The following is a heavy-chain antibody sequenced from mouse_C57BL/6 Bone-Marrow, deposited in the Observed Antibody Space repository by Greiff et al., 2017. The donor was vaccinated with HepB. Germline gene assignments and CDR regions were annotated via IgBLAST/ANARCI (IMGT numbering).Heavy chain of an antibody. CDR1: GFNIKDDY. J-gene: IGHJ3*01. CDR2: IDPENGDT. Sequence: EVKLQESGAELVRPGASVKLSCTASGFNIKDDYMHWVKQRPEQGLEWIGWIDPENGDTEYASKFQGKATITEDTSSNTAYLQLRSLTSEDTAVYYCTSYWVAYWGQGTLVTVSA. V-gene: IGHV14-4*01. CDR3: TSYWVAY.